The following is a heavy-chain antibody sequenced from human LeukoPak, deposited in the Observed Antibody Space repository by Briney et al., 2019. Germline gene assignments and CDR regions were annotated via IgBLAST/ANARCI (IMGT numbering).Heavy chain of an antibody. J-gene: IGHJ4*02. D-gene: IGHD6-13*01. Sequence: PGGSLRLSCAASGFIVSSNYMSWVRQAPGNGLEWVSIIYSEGNTYYADSVKGRFTISRDNSKNTMYLQMNSLRAEDTAVYYCARALAAASHTSFDYWGQGTLVTVSS. CDR3: ARALAAASHTSFDY. CDR1: GFIVSSNY. CDR2: IYSEGNT. V-gene: IGHV3-66*01.